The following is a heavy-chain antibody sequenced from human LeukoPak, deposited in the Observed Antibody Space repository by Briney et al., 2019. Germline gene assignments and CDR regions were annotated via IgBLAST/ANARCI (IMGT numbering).Heavy chain of an antibody. CDR1: GFSFTNAW. V-gene: IGHV3-15*01. Sequence: PGGSLRLSCAASGFSFTNAWMNWVRQAPGKGLEWVGQIKSKTDGGTTDYAAPVKGRFTISRDDSKKTLYLQMNSLKTEDTAVYYCTTVETLGGDTMIVVVAEYFQDWGQGTLVTVSS. CDR2: IKSKTDGGTT. D-gene: IGHD3-22*01. J-gene: IGHJ1*01. CDR3: TTVETLGGDTMIVVVAEYFQD.